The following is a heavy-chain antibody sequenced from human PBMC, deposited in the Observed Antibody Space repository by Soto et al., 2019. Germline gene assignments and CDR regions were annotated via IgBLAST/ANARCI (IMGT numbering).Heavy chain of an antibody. V-gene: IGHV3-7*01. CDR2: IKQDGSEK. CDR3: ARSEVLREVYLQH. J-gene: IGHJ1*01. CDR1: GFTFSSYW. D-gene: IGHD2-15*01. Sequence: EVQLVESGGGVVKPGGSLRLSCAASGFTFSSYWMSWVRQDPGKGLEWVANIKQDGSEKYYVDYVKGRFTISRDNAKNTLYLQMNSLRAEDTAVYYCARSEVLREVYLQHCGQGTLVTVSS.